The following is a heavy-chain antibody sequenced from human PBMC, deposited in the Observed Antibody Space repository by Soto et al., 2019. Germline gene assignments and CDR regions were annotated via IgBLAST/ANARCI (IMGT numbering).Heavy chain of an antibody. J-gene: IGHJ6*02. CDR1: GYTFTRHA. V-gene: IGHV1-69*13. CDR3: ARKIVAGMDV. CDR2: IIPIFGTA. Sequence: AVKVSCKASGYTFTRHAMNWVRQVPGQGLEWMGGIIPIFGTANYAQKFQGRVTITADESTSTAYMELSSLRSEDTAVYYCARKIVAGMDVWGQGTPVTVSS. D-gene: IGHD2-15*01.